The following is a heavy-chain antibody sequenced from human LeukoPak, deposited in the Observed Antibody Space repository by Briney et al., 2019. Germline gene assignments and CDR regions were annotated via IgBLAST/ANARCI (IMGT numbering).Heavy chain of an antibody. CDR2: IYYSGST. Sequence: SETLSLTCTVSGGSISSYYWSWIRQPPGKGLEWIGYIYYSGSTNYNPSLKSRVTISVDTSKNQFSLKLSSVTAADTAVYYCAREVAVASNWFDSWGQGTLVTVSS. CDR3: AREVAVASNWFDS. CDR1: GGSISSYY. V-gene: IGHV4-59*01. D-gene: IGHD6-19*01. J-gene: IGHJ5*01.